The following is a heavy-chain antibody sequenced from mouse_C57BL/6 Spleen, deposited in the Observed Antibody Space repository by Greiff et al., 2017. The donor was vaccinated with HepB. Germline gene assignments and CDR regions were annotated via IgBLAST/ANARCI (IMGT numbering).Heavy chain of an antibody. CDR2: IRNKANNHAT. Sequence: VQLKESGGGLVQPGGSMKLSCAASGFTFSDAWMDWVRQSPEKGLEWVAEIRNKANNHATYYAESVKGRFTISRDDSKSSVYLQMNSLRAEDTGIYYCTGITTVRGYFDVWGTGTTVTVSS. CDR1: GFTFSDAW. J-gene: IGHJ1*03. D-gene: IGHD1-1*01. CDR3: TGITTVRGYFDV. V-gene: IGHV6-6*01.